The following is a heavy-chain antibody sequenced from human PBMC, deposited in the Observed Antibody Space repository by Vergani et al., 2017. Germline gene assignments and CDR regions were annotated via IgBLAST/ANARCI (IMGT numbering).Heavy chain of an antibody. D-gene: IGHD2-21*01. J-gene: IGHJ6*02. Sequence: EVQLLESGGNLIQPGGSLRLSCGASGFTFSSYAMTCVRLAPGKGLQGVSAISGSGGNTFYTDSVKGRFTISRDNSKDTLSVQMNSLRVEDTAIYYCAKARDPNCKGGNCYSYYYGLDLWGQGTTVTVSS. CDR1: GFTFSSYA. CDR3: AKARDPNCKGGNCYSYYYGLDL. CDR2: ISGSGGNT. V-gene: IGHV3-23*01.